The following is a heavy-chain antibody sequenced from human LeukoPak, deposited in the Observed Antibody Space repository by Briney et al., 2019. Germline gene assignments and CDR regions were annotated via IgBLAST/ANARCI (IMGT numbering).Heavy chain of an antibody. D-gene: IGHD3-22*01. Sequence: GGSLRLSCAASGFTFSSYSMNWVRQAPGKGLEWVSSISSSSSYIYYADSVKGRFTTSRDNAKNSLYLQMNSLRAEDTAVYYCARDLGSGYYRPFDYWGQGTLVTVSS. CDR2: ISSSSSYI. V-gene: IGHV3-21*01. J-gene: IGHJ4*02. CDR3: ARDLGSGYYRPFDY. CDR1: GFTFSSYS.